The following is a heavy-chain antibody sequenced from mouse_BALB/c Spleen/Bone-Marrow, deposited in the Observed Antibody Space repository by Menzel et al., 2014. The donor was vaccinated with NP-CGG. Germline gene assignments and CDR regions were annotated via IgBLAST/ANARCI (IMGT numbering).Heavy chain of an antibody. Sequence: QVQLKHSGAEVVRPGASVKLSCKASGYTFTGYWMNWVKQRPGQGLEWIGMIDPSDSEIHYNPMFRDKATLTVDKSSSTAYMQLSSLTSDDSAVYYCVRKYGKGGDYWGQGTTLTVSS. CDR2: IDPSDSEI. D-gene: IGHD2-10*02. CDR1: GYTFTGYW. V-gene: IGHV1-61*01. CDR3: VRKYGKGGDY. J-gene: IGHJ2*01.